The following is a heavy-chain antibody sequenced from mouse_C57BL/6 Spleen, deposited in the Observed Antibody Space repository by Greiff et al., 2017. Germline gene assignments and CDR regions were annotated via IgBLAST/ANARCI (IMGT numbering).Heavy chain of an antibody. D-gene: IGHD2-10*02. V-gene: IGHV14-2*01. CDR2: IDPEDGET. Sequence: EVQLQQSGAELVKPGASVKLSCTASGFNIKDYYMHWVKQRTEQGLEWIGRIDPEDGETKYAPNFQGKATMTAATSSNTAYLQLSSLPSEDTAVYYCASGPRFAYWGQGTLVTVSA. J-gene: IGHJ3*01. CDR3: ASGPRFAY. CDR1: GFNIKDYY.